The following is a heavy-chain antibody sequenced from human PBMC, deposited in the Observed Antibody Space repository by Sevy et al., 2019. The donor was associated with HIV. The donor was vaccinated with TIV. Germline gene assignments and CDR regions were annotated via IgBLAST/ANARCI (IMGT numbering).Heavy chain of an antibody. D-gene: IGHD3-3*01. Sequence: GGSLRLSCAASGFTFSKAWMNWVRQAPGKGLEWVGRIKSKTDGGTTDYPESVKGRFTISREDSKNTLYLQMNSLKTNDTAVYYCTTKKNFWSGYFYFDYWGQGTLVTVSS. V-gene: IGHV3-15*05. J-gene: IGHJ4*02. CDR3: TTKKNFWSGYFYFDY. CDR2: IKSKTDGGTT. CDR1: GFTFSKAW.